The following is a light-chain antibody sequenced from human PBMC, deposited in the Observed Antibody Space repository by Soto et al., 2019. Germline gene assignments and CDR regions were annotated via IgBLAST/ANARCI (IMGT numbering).Light chain of an antibody. J-gene: IGKJ4*01. V-gene: IGKV3-15*01. CDR1: HRVSSY. Sequence: EIVMTQSPATLSVSPGERATLSCRASHRVSSYLAWYQQKPGQAPRLLIYGVSTRATGIPARFSGSGSGTEFTLTISSLQSEDFAIYCCQQYNNWPLTFGAGTKVDIK. CDR2: GVS. CDR3: QQYNNWPLT.